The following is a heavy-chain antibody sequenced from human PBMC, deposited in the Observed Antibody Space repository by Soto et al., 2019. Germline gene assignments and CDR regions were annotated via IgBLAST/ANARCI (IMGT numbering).Heavy chain of an antibody. V-gene: IGHV3-48*01. D-gene: IGHD3-16*01. J-gene: IGHJ4*02. CDR2: ISSSSSTI. CDR1: GFTFSSYS. Sequence: EVQLVESGGGLVQPGGSLRLSCVVSGFTFSSYSMNWVRQAPGKGLEWVSYISSSSSTIYYADSVKGRFTISRDNAKNSLYLQMNSLRAEDTAVYYCVRGRAFTPPGPNCDYWGQGTLGTVSS. CDR3: VRGRAFTPPGPNCDY.